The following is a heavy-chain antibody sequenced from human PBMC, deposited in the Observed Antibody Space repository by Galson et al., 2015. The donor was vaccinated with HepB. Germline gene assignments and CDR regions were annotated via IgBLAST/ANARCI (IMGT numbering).Heavy chain of an antibody. V-gene: IGHV3-20*04. CDR2: INWNGDTA. CDR3: ARLDCSGESCSADY. Sequence: SLRLSCATSGFTFDDTAMIWVRQPPGKGLEWVTGINWNGDTAAYADSVKGRFTISRDNVEKALYLQVTSLRGEDTAFYYCARLDCSGESCSADYWGQGTLVTVSS. J-gene: IGHJ4*02. CDR1: GFTFDDTA. D-gene: IGHD3/OR15-3a*01.